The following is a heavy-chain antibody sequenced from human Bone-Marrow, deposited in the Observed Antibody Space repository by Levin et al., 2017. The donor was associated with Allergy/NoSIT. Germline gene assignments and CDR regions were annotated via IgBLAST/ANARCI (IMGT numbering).Heavy chain of an antibody. J-gene: IGHJ4*02. V-gene: IGHV3-23*01. CDR1: GFTFSSYA. D-gene: IGHD5-18*01. Sequence: GGSLRLSCAASGFTFSSYAMSWVRQAPGKGLEWVSAISGSGGSTYYADSVKGRFTISRDNSKNTLYLQMNSLRAEDTAVYYCAKLLIDPNTAMARNYWGQGTLVTVSS. CDR2: ISGSGGST. CDR3: AKLLIDPNTAMARNY.